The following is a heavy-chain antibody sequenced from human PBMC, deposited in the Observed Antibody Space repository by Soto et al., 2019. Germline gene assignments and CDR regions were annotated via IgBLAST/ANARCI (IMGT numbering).Heavy chain of an antibody. V-gene: IGHV3-30-3*01. D-gene: IGHD2-15*01. J-gene: IGHJ6*02. CDR3: ARVVCSGGSCYSRYYYYYGMDV. CDR2: ISYDGSNK. CDR1: GFTFSSYA. Sequence: PGGSLRLSCAASGFTFSSYAMHWVRQAPGKGLEWVAVISYDGSNKYYADSVKGRFTISRDNSKNTLYLQMNSLRAEDTAVYYCARVVCSGGSCYSRYYYYYGMDVWGQGTTVTVSS.